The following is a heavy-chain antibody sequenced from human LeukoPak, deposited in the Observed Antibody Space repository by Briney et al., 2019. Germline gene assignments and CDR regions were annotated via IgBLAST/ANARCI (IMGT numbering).Heavy chain of an antibody. CDR3: AREIQVELRSQRSRAHWFDP. Sequence: KPSETLSLTCTVSGGSISSYYWSWIRQPPGKGLEWIGYIYYSGSTNYNPSLKSRVTISVDTSKNQFSLKLSSVTAADTAVYYCAREIQVELRSQRSRAHWFDPWGQGTLVTVSS. D-gene: IGHD1-26*01. CDR2: IYYSGST. CDR1: GGSISSYY. J-gene: IGHJ5*02. V-gene: IGHV4-59*12.